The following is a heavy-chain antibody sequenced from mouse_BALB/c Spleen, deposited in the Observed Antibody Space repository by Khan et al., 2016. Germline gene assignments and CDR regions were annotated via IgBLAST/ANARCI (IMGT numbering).Heavy chain of an antibody. CDR3: ALEGSWFAY. CDR1: GFNIKDYY. V-gene: IGHV14-1*02. J-gene: IGHJ3*01. CDR2: IDPENGNT. Sequence: VQLKQSGAELVRPGALVKLSCKASGFNIKDYYMHWVKQRPEQDLEWIGWIDPENGNTIYDPKFQGKASITADTSSNTAYLQLSSLTSEDTAVYYCALEGSWFAYWGQGTLVTVSA.